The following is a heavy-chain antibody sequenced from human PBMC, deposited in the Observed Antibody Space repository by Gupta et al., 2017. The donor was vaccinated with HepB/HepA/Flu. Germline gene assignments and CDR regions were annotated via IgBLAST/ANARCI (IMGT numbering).Heavy chain of an antibody. CDR1: GGSISSGGYY. Sequence: QVQLQESGPGLVKPSQTLSLTCTVSGGSISSGGYYWSWLRQHPGKGLEWIGYIYYSGSTYYTPSLKSRVTISVDTSKNQFSLKLSSVTAADTAVYYCARESRITIFGVGPHFDCWGQGTLVTVSS. D-gene: IGHD3-3*01. J-gene: IGHJ4*02. CDR2: IYYSGST. V-gene: IGHV4-31*03. CDR3: ARESRITIFGVGPHFDC.